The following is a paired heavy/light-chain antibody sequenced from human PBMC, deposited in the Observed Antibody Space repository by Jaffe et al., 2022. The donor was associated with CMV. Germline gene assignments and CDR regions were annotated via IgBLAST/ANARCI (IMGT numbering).Light chain of an antibody. CDR2: KDS. CDR3: QSADSTGSYRV. CDR1: ALPKQY. V-gene: IGLV3-25*03. J-gene: IGLJ2*01. Sequence: SYELTQPPSVSVSPGQTARITCSGDALPKQYVYWYQKKPGQAPVLVIYKDSERPSGIPERFSGSTSGTTVTLTISGVQAEDEADYYCQSADSTGSYRVFGGGTKLTAL.
Heavy chain of an antibody. J-gene: IGHJ6*03. V-gene: IGHV5-51*01. CDR2: IYPGDSDI. D-gene: IGHD3-10*01. CDR3: ARQDLGGSGGMDI. Sequence: EVQLVQSGAEVKKPGESLKISCKASGYSFTNYWIGWVRQLPGKGLEWMGIIYPGDSDIRYSPSFQGQVTISADRSISTAFLQWSSLGAPDSGMYYCARQDLGGSGGMDIWGKGTAVTVSS. CDR1: GYSFTNYW.